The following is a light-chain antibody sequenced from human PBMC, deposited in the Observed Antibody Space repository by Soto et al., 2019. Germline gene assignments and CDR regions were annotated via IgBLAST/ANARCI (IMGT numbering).Light chain of an antibody. J-gene: IGLJ3*02. V-gene: IGLV2-14*01. CDR3: ASYTMSATMV. CDR1: TNDVGGHTL. Sequence: QSALTQPASVSGSPGQSITISCTGYTNDVGGHTLVSWYQHHPGKAPQLVIFDVSSRPPGVSHRFSGSKSGNTASLTISGLQAEDEANYYCASYTMSATMVFGGGTKLTVL. CDR2: DVS.